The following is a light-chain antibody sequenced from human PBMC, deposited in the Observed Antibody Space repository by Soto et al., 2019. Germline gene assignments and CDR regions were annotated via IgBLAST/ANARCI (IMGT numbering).Light chain of an antibody. J-gene: IGKJ2*01. V-gene: IGKV3-11*01. CDR3: QQYGRSPPYT. CDR2: DAS. Sequence: EIVLTQSPATLSLSPGERATLSCRASQSVSSYLAWYQQKPGQAPRLLIYDASNRATGIPARFSGSGSGTDFTLTISSLEPEDFAVYYCQQYGRSPPYTFGQGTSVEIK. CDR1: QSVSSY.